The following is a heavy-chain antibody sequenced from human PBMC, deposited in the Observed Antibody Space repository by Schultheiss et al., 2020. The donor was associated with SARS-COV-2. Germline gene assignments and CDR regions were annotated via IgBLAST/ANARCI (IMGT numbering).Heavy chain of an antibody. CDR1: GFTFSSYE. D-gene: IGHD4-17*01. J-gene: IGHJ6*02. V-gene: IGHV3-48*03. CDR2: ISSSGSTI. Sequence: GGSLRLSCAASGFTFSSYEMNWVRQAPGKGLEWVSYISSSGSTIYYADSVKGRFTISRDNAKNSLYLQMNSLRAEDTAVYYCARVKGPDDYGDYYYYYGMDVWGQGTTVTVSS. CDR3: ARVKGPDDYGDYYYYYGMDV.